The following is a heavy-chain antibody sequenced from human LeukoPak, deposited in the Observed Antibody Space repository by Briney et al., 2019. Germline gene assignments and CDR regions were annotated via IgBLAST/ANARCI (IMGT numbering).Heavy chain of an antibody. Sequence: PGRSLRLSCAASGFTFSSYAMHWVRQAPGKGLEWVAVILYDGSNKYYADSVKGRFTISRDNSKNTLYLQMNSLRAEDTAVYYCAKDSLIVVVTGYFDYWGQGTLVTVSS. CDR3: AKDSLIVVVTGYFDY. V-gene: IGHV3-30-3*01. D-gene: IGHD2-15*01. CDR2: ILYDGSNK. J-gene: IGHJ4*02. CDR1: GFTFSSYA.